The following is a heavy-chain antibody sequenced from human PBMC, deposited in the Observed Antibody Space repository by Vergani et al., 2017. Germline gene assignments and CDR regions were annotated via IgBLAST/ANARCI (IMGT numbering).Heavy chain of an antibody. CDR2: LSASDRRT. Sequence: EVQLLESGGDLVQPGGSLRLSCAASGFTFIMHAMSWVRQAPGKGLEWVSTLSASDRRTHYADSVTGRFTISRDNAQNSLYLQMNSLTSEDTAVYYCATRGSYLTKWGQGTLVTVSS. CDR1: GFTFIMHA. D-gene: IGHD3-10*01. CDR3: ATRGSYLTK. V-gene: IGHV3-23*01. J-gene: IGHJ4*02.